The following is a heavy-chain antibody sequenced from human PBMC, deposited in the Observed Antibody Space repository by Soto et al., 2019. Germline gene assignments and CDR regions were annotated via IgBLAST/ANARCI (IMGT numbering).Heavy chain of an antibody. D-gene: IGHD2-8*01. CDR1: GYSFTSYW. V-gene: IGHV5-51*01. Sequence: PGESLKISCVGSGYSFTSYWIGWVRQMPGKGLEWMGIIYPGDSDTRYSPSFRGQVTISADKSMNTAYLQWSSLKASDTAMYYCMRQLGVDADNWFHPWGQGTLVTVS. CDR3: MRQLGVDADNWFHP. J-gene: IGHJ5*02. CDR2: IYPGDSDT.